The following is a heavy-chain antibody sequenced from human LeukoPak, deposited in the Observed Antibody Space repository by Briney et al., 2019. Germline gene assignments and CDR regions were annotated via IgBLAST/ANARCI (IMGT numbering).Heavy chain of an antibody. CDR3: ARDSIANYDSSGSYFDY. CDR1: GGSISSYY. D-gene: IGHD3-22*01. V-gene: IGHV4-59*01. J-gene: IGHJ4*02. CDR2: NYYSGCT. Sequence: SETLSLTCTVSGGSISSYYWSSLRQPPGKGLERVAYNYYSGCTHYNPSLKSRVTISVGTSKNQFSLRLIAVTAADTAVYYCARDSIANYDSSGSYFDYWGQGTLVTVSS.